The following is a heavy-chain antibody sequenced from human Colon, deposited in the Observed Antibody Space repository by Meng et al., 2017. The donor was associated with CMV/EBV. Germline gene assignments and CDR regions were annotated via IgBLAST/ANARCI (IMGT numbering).Heavy chain of an antibody. Sequence: SLKISCVASGFKFDDHVMHWVRQAPGKGLEWVSGLSWKSDILGYAASVTGRFTISRDNARKTLYLQMNSLRPEDSALYYCVKDGGYILSHYFDYWGRGSRVTVSS. V-gene: IGHV3-9*01. CDR1: GFKFDDHV. D-gene: IGHD2-21*01. J-gene: IGHJ4*02. CDR3: VKDGGYILSHYFDY. CDR2: LSWKSDIL.